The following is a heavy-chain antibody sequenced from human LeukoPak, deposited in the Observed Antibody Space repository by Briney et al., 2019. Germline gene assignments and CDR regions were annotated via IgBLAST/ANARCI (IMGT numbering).Heavy chain of an antibody. CDR2: IYYSGST. CDR1: GGSISSYY. J-gene: IGHJ4*02. D-gene: IGHD3-9*01. V-gene: IGHV4-59*01. Sequence: PSETLSLTCTVSGGSISSYYWSWIRQPPGKGLEWIGYIYYSGSTNYNPSLKSRVTISVDTSKNQFSLKLSSVTAADTAVYYCARDSILTGYVDYWGQGTLVTVSS. CDR3: ARDSILTGYVDY.